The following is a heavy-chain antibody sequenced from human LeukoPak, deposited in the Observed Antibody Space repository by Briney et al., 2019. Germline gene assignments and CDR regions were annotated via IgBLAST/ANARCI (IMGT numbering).Heavy chain of an antibody. Sequence: GESLKTSCKGSGYSFTSYWIGWVRQMPGKGLEWMGIIYPGDSDTRYSPSFQGQVTISADKSISTAYLQWSSLKASDTAMYYCASWPRYCSSTSCYLDYWGQGTLVTVSS. CDR1: GYSFTSYW. CDR3: ASWPRYCSSTSCYLDY. V-gene: IGHV5-51*01. D-gene: IGHD2-2*01. CDR2: IYPGDSDT. J-gene: IGHJ4*02.